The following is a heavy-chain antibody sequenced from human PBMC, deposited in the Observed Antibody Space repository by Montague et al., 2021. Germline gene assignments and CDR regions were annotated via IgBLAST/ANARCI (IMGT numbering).Heavy chain of an antibody. Sequence: SETLSLTCTVSGGPISRSSYYWGWIRQPPGKGLEWIGSIYSSGSTYYNPSLKSRVTISADTSKNQFSLKLSSVTAADTAVYYCTRPGGYCSNDTCYFWFAHWGQGILVTVSS. J-gene: IGHJ5*02. V-gene: IGHV4-39*01. CDR2: IYSSGST. CDR3: TRPGGYCSNDTCYFWFAH. D-gene: IGHD2-2*01. CDR1: GGPISRSSYY.